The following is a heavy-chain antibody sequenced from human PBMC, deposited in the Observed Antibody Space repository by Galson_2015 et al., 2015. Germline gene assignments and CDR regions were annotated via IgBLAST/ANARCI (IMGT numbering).Heavy chain of an antibody. CDR1: GGSFSGYY. D-gene: IGHD3-3*01. CDR3: ARSRLKNFGVLTVPMEIDT. J-gene: IGHJ5*02. V-gene: IGHV4-34*01. Sequence: ETLSLTCAVYGGSFSGYYWTWIRQPPGQGLEWVGEITHSGRTDYNPSLKSRLTMSVDTSKNQFSLKLTSLTAADTAVYFCARSRLKNFGVLTVPMEIDTWGRGALVSVSS. CDR2: ITHSGRT.